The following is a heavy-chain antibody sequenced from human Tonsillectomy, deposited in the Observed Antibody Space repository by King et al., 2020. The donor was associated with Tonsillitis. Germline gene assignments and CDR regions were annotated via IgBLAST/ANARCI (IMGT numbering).Heavy chain of an antibody. Sequence: VQLVESGGGLVQPGGSLRLSCAASRFTFNNYWMNWVRQAPGKGLEWVANIKHDGSEKYYVDSVKGRFTISRDNARNSLSLQMNSLRAEDTAVYFCARGIDFWSRKPSYYFDHWGQGTLVTVSS. CDR2: IKHDGSEK. V-gene: IGHV3-7*03. CDR3: ARGIDFWSRKPSYYFDH. J-gene: IGHJ4*02. CDR1: RFTFNNYW. D-gene: IGHD3-3*01.